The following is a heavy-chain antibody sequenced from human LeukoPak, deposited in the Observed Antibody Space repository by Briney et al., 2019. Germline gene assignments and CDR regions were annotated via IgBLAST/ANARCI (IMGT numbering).Heavy chain of an antibody. CDR1: GYTFTNYA. CDR3: ARRPIAAVAFFDY. CDR2: INAGTGDT. D-gene: IGHD6-13*01. V-gene: IGHV1-3*01. J-gene: IGHJ4*02. Sequence: GASVKVSCTASGYTFTNYAIHWVRQAPGQTPEWMGWINAGTGDTRYLQRFQGRVTISRDTSASAVYMELSSLPYDDPAVFYCARRPIAAVAFFDYWGQGTLVSVSA.